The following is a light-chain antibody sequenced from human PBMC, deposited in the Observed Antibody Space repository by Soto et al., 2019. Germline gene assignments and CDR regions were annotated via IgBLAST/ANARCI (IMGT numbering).Light chain of an antibody. CDR1: RDIGND. Sequence: AIQMTQSPSSLSASVGDRVTITCRASRDIGNDLGWYQQKPGKAPKHLIFAVSNLQSGVPSRFSGGGSGTDFTLTISSLQADDFATYYCLQHFNFSWTFGQGTKVE. V-gene: IGKV1-6*01. CDR2: AVS. J-gene: IGKJ1*01. CDR3: LQHFNFSWT.